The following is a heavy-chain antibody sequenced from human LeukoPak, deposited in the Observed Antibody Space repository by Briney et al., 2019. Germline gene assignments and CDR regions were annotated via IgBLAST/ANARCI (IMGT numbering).Heavy chain of an antibody. CDR1: GFTFSSHA. Sequence: GGSPRLSCSGSGFTFSSHAMHWVRHAPGKGLEGVSGISGNGGSTNYADSVKGRFSISRDNSKNTLYLHKSSLRDEDTAVYFCVQDWVATVVAPRHFDFWGLGTLVTVSS. D-gene: IGHD5-12*01. CDR2: ISGNGGST. V-gene: IGHV3-64D*06. CDR3: VQDWVATVVAPRHFDF. J-gene: IGHJ4*02.